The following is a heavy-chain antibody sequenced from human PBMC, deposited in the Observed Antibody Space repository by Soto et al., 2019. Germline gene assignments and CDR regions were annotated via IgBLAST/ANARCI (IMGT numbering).Heavy chain of an antibody. V-gene: IGHV1-69*01. CDR3: ARGRITMVRGGITHDYYSDGMYL. CDR2: IIPIFGTA. J-gene: IGHJ6*02. Sequence: QVQLVQSGAEVKKPGSSVKVSCKASGGTFSSYAISWVRQAPGQGLEWMGGIIPIFGTANYAQKFQGRVTITADESTSTAYMELSRLRSQDTAVYYCARGRITMVRGGITHDYYSDGMYLWGQGTPVTVSS. CDR1: GGTFSSYA. D-gene: IGHD3-10*01.